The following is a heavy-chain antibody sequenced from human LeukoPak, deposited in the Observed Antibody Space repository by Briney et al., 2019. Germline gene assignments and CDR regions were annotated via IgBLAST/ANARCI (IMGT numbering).Heavy chain of an antibody. CDR3: ARGGDIVVVPAAFFFDY. J-gene: IGHJ4*02. D-gene: IGHD2-2*01. Sequence: SETLSLTCTVSGGSISSSSYYWGWIRQPPGKGLEWIGSIYHSGSTYYNPSLKSRVTISVDTSKNLFSLKLSSVTAADTAVYYCARGGDIVVVPAAFFFDYWGQGTLVTVSS. CDR1: GGSISSSSYY. CDR2: IYHSGST. V-gene: IGHV4-39*07.